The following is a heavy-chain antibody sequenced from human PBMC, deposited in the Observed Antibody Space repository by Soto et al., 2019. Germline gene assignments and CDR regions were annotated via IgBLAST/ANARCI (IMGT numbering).Heavy chain of an antibody. CDR1: GGSISSYY. CDR2: IYYGGST. CDR3: ARSSITIFGVAPADY. Sequence: PSETLSLTCTVSGGSISSYYWSWIRQPPGKGLEWIGYIYYGGSTNYNPSLKSRVTISVDTPKNQFSLKLSSVTAADTAVYYCARSSITIFGVAPADYWGQGTLVTVSS. J-gene: IGHJ4*02. V-gene: IGHV4-59*01. D-gene: IGHD3-3*01.